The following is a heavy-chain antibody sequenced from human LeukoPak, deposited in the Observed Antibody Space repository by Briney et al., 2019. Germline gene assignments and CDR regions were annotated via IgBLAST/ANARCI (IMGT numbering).Heavy chain of an antibody. D-gene: IGHD5-24*01. Sequence: GWSLRLSCAASGFTFGSYWMTWVGQAAAKGLEGVANMNHDGSEKYYVDSVKGRFNISRDNTKNSLYLQMKSLEAEDQGVYYCSREGREGYNFPALDFWGQGILVTVSS. V-gene: IGHV3-7*05. CDR2: MNHDGSEK. J-gene: IGHJ4*02. CDR3: SREGREGYNFPALDF. CDR1: GFTFGSYW.